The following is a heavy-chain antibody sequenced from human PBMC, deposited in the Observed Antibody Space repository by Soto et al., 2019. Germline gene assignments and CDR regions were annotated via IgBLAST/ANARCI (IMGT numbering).Heavy chain of an antibody. D-gene: IGHD2-15*01. V-gene: IGHV1-18*01. Sequence: QVQLVQSGAEVKKPGASVKVSCKASGYTFTSYGISWVRQAPGQGLEWMGWISAYNGNTNYAQKLQGRVTMTTDTATSTAYMELRSLRSDDTAVYYCARDLRYCSGGSCYQTGGYWGQGTLVTVSS. CDR3: ARDLRYCSGGSCYQTGGY. J-gene: IGHJ4*02. CDR1: GYTFTSYG. CDR2: ISAYNGNT.